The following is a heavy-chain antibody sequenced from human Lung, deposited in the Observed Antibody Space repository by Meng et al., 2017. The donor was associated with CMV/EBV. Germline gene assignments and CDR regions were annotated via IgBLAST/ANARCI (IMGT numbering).Heavy chain of an antibody. CDR1: GINVNTYW. CDR3: AREPGRGAFDV. V-gene: IGHV3-74*01. CDR2: IYSDGVTT. J-gene: IGHJ3*01. D-gene: IGHD3-10*01. Sequence: GESXKISCAVSGINVNTYWMHWVRQVPGKGLVWLSRIYSDGVTTRYADSVKGRFTISRDNTKNTLYLQMNGLRADDTAVYYCAREPGRGAFDVWGQGPMVTVSS.